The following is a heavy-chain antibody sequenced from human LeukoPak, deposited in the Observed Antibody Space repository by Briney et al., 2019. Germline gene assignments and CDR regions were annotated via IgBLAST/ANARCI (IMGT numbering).Heavy chain of an antibody. Sequence: PSETLSLTCTVSGGSISSSSYYWGWIRQPPGKGLEWIGSTYYSGSTYYNPSLKSRVTISVDTSKNQFSLKLSSVTAADTAVYYCARQSYYDSSGYYHYWGQGTLVTVSS. CDR2: TYYSGST. CDR1: GGSISSSSYY. V-gene: IGHV4-39*01. J-gene: IGHJ4*02. CDR3: ARQSYYDSSGYYHY. D-gene: IGHD3-22*01.